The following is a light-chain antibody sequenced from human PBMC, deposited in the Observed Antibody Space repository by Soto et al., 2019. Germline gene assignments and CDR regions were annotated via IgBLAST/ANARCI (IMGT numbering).Light chain of an antibody. CDR3: TSYASGSSHVV. Sequence: QSALTQPASVSGSPGQSITLSCTGTSSDIGGYDYVSWYQRHPGKAPKLIIYDVNNRPSGVSNRFSGSKSGNTASLTISGLQAEDEDEYYCTSYASGSSHVVFGGGTKLTVL. V-gene: IGLV2-14*01. CDR2: DVN. CDR1: SSDIGGYDY. J-gene: IGLJ2*01.